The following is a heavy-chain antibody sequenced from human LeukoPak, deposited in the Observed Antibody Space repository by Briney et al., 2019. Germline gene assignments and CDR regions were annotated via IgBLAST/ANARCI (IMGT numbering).Heavy chain of an antibody. J-gene: IGHJ4*02. CDR1: GGSISSSSYY. D-gene: IGHD6-19*01. V-gene: IGHV4-39*01. Sequence: SETLSLTCTVSGGSISSSSYYWGWIRQPPGKGLEWIGSIYYSGSTYYNPSLKSRVTISVDTSKNQFSLKLSSVTAADTAVYYCARPQYSSGWPFDYWGQGTLVTVSS. CDR2: IYYSGST. CDR3: ARPQYSSGWPFDY.